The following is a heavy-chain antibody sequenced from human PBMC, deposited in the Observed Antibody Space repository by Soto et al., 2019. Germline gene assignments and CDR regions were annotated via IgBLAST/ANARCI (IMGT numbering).Heavy chain of an antibody. CDR1: GFTFTSNA. D-gene: IGHD3-22*01. CDR3: AREPREDDDSSGFDY. J-gene: IGHJ4*02. CDR2: ISYDGDNK. Sequence: QVQLVESGGGVVQPGTSLRLSCEASGFTFTSNAMHWVRQAPGKGLELVALISYDGDNKYYADSVKGRFNISRDNSKNTLYLQMNSLRGDDTAVYYCAREPREDDDSSGFDYWGQGTLVTVSS. V-gene: IGHV3-30-3*01.